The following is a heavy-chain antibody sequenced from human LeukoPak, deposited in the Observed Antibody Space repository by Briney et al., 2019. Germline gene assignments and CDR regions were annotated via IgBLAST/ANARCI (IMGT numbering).Heavy chain of an antibody. J-gene: IGHJ4*02. CDR2: ISGSSSYI. CDR3: ARGGFVIGGIYFIDY. D-gene: IGHD1-26*01. Sequence: GGSLRLSCAASGFTFSSYSMNWVRQAPGKGLEWVSSISGSSSYIYYADSVKGRFTISRDNAKNSVYLQMNSLRVEDMAVYFCARGGFVIGGIYFIDYWGQGTLVTVSS. V-gene: IGHV3-21*01. CDR1: GFTFSSYS.